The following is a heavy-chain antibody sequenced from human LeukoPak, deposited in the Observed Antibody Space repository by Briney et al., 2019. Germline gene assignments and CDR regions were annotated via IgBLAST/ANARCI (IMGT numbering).Heavy chain of an antibody. Sequence: GGSLRLSCAASGFTFDDYTMHWARHAPGKGLEWVSLISWDGGSTYYADSVKGRFTISRDNSKNSLYLQMNSLRTEDTALYYCAKDIAPGEAAAGTGYFQHWGQGTLVTVSS. V-gene: IGHV3-43*01. CDR1: GFTFDDYT. CDR2: ISWDGGST. J-gene: IGHJ1*01. CDR3: AKDIAPGEAAAGTGYFQH. D-gene: IGHD6-13*01.